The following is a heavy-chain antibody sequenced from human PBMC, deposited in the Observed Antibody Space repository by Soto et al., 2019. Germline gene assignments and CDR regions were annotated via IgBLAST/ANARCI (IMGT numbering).Heavy chain of an antibody. D-gene: IGHD2-2*02. CDR2: IIPIFGTA. J-gene: IGHJ6*02. V-gene: IGHV1-69*01. CDR3: AIPYCSSTSCYTMRDYYYGMDV. Sequence: QVQLVQSGAEVKKPGSSVKVSCKASGGTFSSYAISWVRQAPGQGLEWMGGIIPIFGTANYAQKFQGRVTMPADESTSTAYMELSSLRSEDTAVYYCAIPYCSSTSCYTMRDYYYGMDVWGQGTTVTVSS. CDR1: GGTFSSYA.